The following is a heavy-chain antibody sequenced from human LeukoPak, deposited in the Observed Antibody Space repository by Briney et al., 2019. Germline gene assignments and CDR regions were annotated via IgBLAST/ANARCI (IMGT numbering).Heavy chain of an antibody. Sequence: PSQTLSLTCTVSGRSISSGDYYWSWIRQPPGKGLEWIGYIYYSGSAYYNPSLRSRVTISVDTSKNQFSLKLSSVTAADTAVYYCAVRIIPGGYYFDYWGQGTLVTVSS. J-gene: IGHJ4*02. D-gene: IGHD3-16*01. CDR3: AVRIIPGGYYFDY. CDR2: IYYSGSA. CDR1: GRSISSGDYY. V-gene: IGHV4-30-4*01.